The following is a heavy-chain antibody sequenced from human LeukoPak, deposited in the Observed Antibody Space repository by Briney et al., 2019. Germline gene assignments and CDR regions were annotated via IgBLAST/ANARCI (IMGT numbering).Heavy chain of an antibody. Sequence: GGSLRLSCAASGFTFSSYSMNWVRQAPGKGLEWVSSISSSSSYIYYADSVKGRFTISRDNAKNSLYLQMNSLRAEDTAVYYCARGDGYSYGYDYFDYWGQGTLVTVSS. J-gene: IGHJ4*02. CDR3: ARGDGYSYGYDYFDY. D-gene: IGHD5-18*01. CDR2: ISSSSSYI. V-gene: IGHV3-21*01. CDR1: GFTFSSYS.